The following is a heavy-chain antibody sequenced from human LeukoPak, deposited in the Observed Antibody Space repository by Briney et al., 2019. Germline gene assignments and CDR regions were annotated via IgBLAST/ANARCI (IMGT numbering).Heavy chain of an antibody. J-gene: IGHJ4*02. Sequence: ETLSLTCAVYGGSFSGYYWSWIRQAPGKGLEWVSAISGSGGSTYYADSVKGRFTISRDNSKNTLYLQMNSLRAEDTAVYYCARDQWLQSQRYFDYWGQGTLVTVSS. CDR2: ISGSGGST. V-gene: IGHV3-23*01. CDR1: GGSFSGYY. CDR3: ARDQWLQSQRYFDY. D-gene: IGHD5-24*01.